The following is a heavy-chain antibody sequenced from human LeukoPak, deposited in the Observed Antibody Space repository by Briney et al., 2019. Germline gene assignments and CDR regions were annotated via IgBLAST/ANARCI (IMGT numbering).Heavy chain of an antibody. J-gene: IGHJ6*02. CDR2: ISGSGGTP. CDR3: ARDWYSYGQTYGMDV. Sequence: GGSLRLSCAASGFTFSSYAMTWVRQAPGKGLEWVSAISGSGGTPYYADSVKGRFTISRDNAKNSLYLQMNSLRAEDTAVYYCARDWYSYGQTYGMDVWGQGTTVTVSS. V-gene: IGHV3-23*01. CDR1: GFTFSSYA. D-gene: IGHD5-18*01.